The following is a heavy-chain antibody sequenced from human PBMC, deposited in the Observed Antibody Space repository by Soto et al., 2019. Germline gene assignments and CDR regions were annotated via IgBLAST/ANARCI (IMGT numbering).Heavy chain of an antibody. J-gene: IGHJ6*03. CDR1: GFSFSSYA. CDR3: AKDPSGYTDGYYYYYYMDV. V-gene: IGHV3-23*01. D-gene: IGHD6-25*01. Sequence: EVQLLVSGGGLVQPGGSLRLSCAASGFSFSSYAMSWVRQAPGKGLEWVSTISGTGRSAYYADSVKGRFTISRDNSNNTLYLQVNSLRAEDTAVYYCAKDPSGYTDGYYYYYYMDVWGKGTTATVSS. CDR2: ISGTGRSA.